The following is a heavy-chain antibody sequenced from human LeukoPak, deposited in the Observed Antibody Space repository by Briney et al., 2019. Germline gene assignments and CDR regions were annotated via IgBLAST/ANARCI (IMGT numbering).Heavy chain of an antibody. D-gene: IGHD3-3*01. J-gene: IGHJ4*02. Sequence: SETLSLTCTVSGGSISSSSYSWGWIRQPPGKGLEWIGSIYSGTTYYNPSLKSRVTISVDTSKIQFSLELSSVAATDTAVYFCARLRFDFWSGYTHPYFDYWGQGTLVTVSS. CDR1: GGSISSSSYS. CDR2: IYSGTT. CDR3: ARLRFDFWSGYTHPYFDY. V-gene: IGHV4-39*01.